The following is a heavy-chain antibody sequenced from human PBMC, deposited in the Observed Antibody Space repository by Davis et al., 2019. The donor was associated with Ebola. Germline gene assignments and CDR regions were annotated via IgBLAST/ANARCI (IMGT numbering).Heavy chain of an antibody. CDR2: IWYDGRNK. V-gene: IGHV3-33*01. CDR1: GFTFSSYG. D-gene: IGHD5-12*01. J-gene: IGHJ4*02. Sequence: GGSLRLSCAASGFTFSSYGMHWVRQAPGKGLEWVAVIWYDGRNKYYADSVKGRFTISRDNSKNTLYLQMNSLRAEDTAVYYCARTRGYSGYGLFDYWGQGTLVTVSS. CDR3: ARTRGYSGYGLFDY.